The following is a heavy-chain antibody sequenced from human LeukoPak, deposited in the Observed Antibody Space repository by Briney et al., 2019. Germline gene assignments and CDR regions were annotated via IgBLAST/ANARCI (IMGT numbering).Heavy chain of an antibody. Sequence: SETLSLTCAVSGGSFSSSNWWSWVRQPPGKGLEWIGEIYHSGSTNYNPSLKSRVTISVDKSKNQFSLKLSSVTAADTAVYYCARDKFPLVGATGDDAFDIWGQGTMVAVSS. CDR1: GGSFSSSNW. J-gene: IGHJ3*02. V-gene: IGHV4-4*02. CDR2: IYHSGST. CDR3: ARDKFPLVGATGDDAFDI. D-gene: IGHD1-26*01.